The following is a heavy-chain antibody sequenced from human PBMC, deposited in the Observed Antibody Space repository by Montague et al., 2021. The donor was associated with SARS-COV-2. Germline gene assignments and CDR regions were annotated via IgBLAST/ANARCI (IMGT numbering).Heavy chain of an antibody. CDR1: GGSISGYY. D-gene: IGHD2-2*02. V-gene: IGHV4-34*01. CDR3: ASLTLGYCSSTSCYSDWFDP. Sequence: SETLSLTCTVSGGSISGYYWSWIRQPPGKGLEWIGEINHSGSTNYNPSLKSRVTISVDTSKNQFSLKLSSVTAADTAVYYCASLTLGYCSSTSCYSDWFDPWGQGTLVTVSS. CDR2: INHSGST. J-gene: IGHJ5*02.